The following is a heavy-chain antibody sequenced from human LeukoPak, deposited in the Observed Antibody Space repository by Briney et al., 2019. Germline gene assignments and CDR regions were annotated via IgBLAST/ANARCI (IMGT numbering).Heavy chain of an antibody. V-gene: IGHV1-2*02. D-gene: IGHD2-2*02. CDR3: ARSIGYCSSTSCSTWDYYYYYGMDV. CDR1: GYTFTGYY. J-gene: IGHJ6*02. CDR2: INPNSGGT. Sequence: ASVKVSCKASGYTFTGYYMHWVRQAPGQGLEWMGWINPNSGGTNYAQKFQGRVTMTRDTSISTAYMELSRLRSDDTAVYYCARSIGYCSSTSCSTWDYYYYYGMDVWGQGTTVTVSS.